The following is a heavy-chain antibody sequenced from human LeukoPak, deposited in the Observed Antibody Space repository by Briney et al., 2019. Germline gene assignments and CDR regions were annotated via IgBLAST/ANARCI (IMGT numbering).Heavy chain of an antibody. V-gene: IGHV1-2*02. J-gene: IGHJ6*03. CDR3: AMAGTHYYYYMDV. CDR2: INPNSGGT. D-gene: IGHD6-19*01. Sequence: ASVKVSCKASGYTFTGYYIHWVRQAPGQGLEWMGWINPNSGGTNYAQKFQGRVTMTRDTSISIAYMELSRLRSDDTAVYYCAMAGTHYYYYMDVWGKGTTVTVSS. CDR1: GYTFTGYY.